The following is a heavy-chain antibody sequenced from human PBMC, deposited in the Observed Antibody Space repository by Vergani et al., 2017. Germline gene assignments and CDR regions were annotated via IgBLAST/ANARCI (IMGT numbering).Heavy chain of an antibody. J-gene: IGHJ3*01. CDR2: INNNGGST. CDR3: AKVCGSTSCPYGGGAFDV. CDR1: GLTFNSYA. Sequence: QLLVSGGGLIQPGGSLRLSCAASGLTFNSYAMTWVRQAPGKGLEWVSGINNNGGSTYYADSVKGRFTISRDNSKNTLYLQMTDLRAEDTATYYCAKVCGSTSCPYGGGAFDVWGHGTMVTVSS. V-gene: IGHV3-23*01. D-gene: IGHD2-2*01.